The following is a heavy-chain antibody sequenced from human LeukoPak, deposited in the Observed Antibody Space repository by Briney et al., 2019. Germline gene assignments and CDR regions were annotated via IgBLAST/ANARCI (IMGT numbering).Heavy chain of an antibody. J-gene: IGHJ5*02. CDR2: INHSGST. V-gene: IGHV4-34*01. CDR3: ARGSRSPPHFDP. CDR1: GGSFSGYY. Sequence: SETLSLTCAVYGGSFSGYYWSWIRQPPGKGLEWIGEINHSGSTNYNPSLKSRVTISVDTSKNQFSLKLSSVTAADTAVYYCARGSRSPPHFDPWGQGTLVTVSS.